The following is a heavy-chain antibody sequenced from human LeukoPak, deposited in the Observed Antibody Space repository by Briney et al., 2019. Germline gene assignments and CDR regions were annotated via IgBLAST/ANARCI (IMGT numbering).Heavy chain of an antibody. CDR1: GFTFSSYG. CDR3: AKVWDYYDSSGYWDAFDI. V-gene: IGHV3-30*18. Sequence: GGSLRLSCAASGFTFSSYGMHWVRQAPGKGLEWVAVISYDGSNKYYADSVKGRFTISRDNSKNTLYLQMNSLRAGDTAVYCCAKVWDYYDSSGYWDAFDIWGQGTMVTVSS. CDR2: ISYDGSNK. D-gene: IGHD3-22*01. J-gene: IGHJ3*02.